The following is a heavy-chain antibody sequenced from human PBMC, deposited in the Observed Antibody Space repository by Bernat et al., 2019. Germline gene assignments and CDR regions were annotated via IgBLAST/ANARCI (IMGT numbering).Heavy chain of an antibody. Sequence: ELQLVESGGGLVQPGGSLRLSCAASGFTLRSYWMSWVRQAPGKGLEWVANINQDGSEKYYVDSVKGRFTISRDNAKNTLYLQMNSLRAEDTAVYYCARDEPIAVAATDDLYYYYGMDVWGQGTTVTVS. CDR3: ARDEPIAVAATDDLYYYYGMDV. D-gene: IGHD6-19*01. CDR1: GFTLRSYW. V-gene: IGHV3-7*04. J-gene: IGHJ6*02. CDR2: INQDGSEK.